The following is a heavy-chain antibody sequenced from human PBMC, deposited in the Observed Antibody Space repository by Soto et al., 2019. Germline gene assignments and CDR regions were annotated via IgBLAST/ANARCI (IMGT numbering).Heavy chain of an antibody. CDR2: ISYEGSNK. Sequence: PGGSLRLSCAASGFTSSSYAMHWVRQARGKGLEWVAVISYEGSNKYYADSVKGRFIISRDNSKSTLYLQMNSLRAEDTAVYYCAKDPKVKGVAVASLDYWGQGTLVTVSS. J-gene: IGHJ4*02. D-gene: IGHD6-19*01. CDR1: GFTSSSYA. CDR3: AKDPKVKGVAVASLDY. V-gene: IGHV3-30-3*01.